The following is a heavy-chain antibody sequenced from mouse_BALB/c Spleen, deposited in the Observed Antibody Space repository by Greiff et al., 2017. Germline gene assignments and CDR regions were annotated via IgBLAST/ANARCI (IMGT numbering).Heavy chain of an antibody. CDR1: GFTFSSYG. V-gene: IGHV5-6-3*01. CDR3: ARDQGRVVAGDWYFDV. J-gene: IGHJ1*01. D-gene: IGHD1-1*01. CDR2: INSNGGST. Sequence: EVQLVESGGGLVQPGGSLKLSCAASGFTFSSYGMSWVRQTPDKRLELVATINSNGGSTYYPDSVKGRFTISRDNAKNTLYLQMSSLKSEDTAMYYCARDQGRVVAGDWYFDVWGAGTTVTVSS.